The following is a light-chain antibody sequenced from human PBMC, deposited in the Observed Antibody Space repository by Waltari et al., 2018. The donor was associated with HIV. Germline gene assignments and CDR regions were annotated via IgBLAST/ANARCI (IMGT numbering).Light chain of an antibody. CDR3: SSYTTRSTPDPNWV. V-gene: IGLV2-14*01. CDR2: EVS. J-gene: IGLJ3*02. Sequence: QSALTQPASVSGSPGQSITISCTGTSSDVGGSNYVSWYQQHPGKAPKLMIFEVSNRPSGVSTRFAGSKSVSTASLTIAGLQAEDEADYYCSSYTTRSTPDPNWVCGGGTKLTVL. CDR1: SSDVGGSNY.